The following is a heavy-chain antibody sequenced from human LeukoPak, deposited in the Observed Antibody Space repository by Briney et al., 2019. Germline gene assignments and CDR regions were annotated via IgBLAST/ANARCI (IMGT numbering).Heavy chain of an antibody. CDR2: INPSGGST. CDR1: GYTFTSYY. CDR3: ARGPTYYYDSLTHNFDI. D-gene: IGHD3-16*01. V-gene: IGHV1-46*01. J-gene: IGHJ3*02. Sequence: ASVKVSCKASGYTFTSYYMHWVRQAPGQGLEWMGIINPSGGSTSYAQKFQGRVTMTRDTSTSTVYMELSSLRSEDTAVYFCARGPTYYYDSLTHNFDIWGQGTMVTVSS.